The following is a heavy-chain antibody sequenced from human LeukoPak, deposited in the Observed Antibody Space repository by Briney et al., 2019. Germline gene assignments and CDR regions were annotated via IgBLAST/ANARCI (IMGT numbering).Heavy chain of an antibody. CDR1: GGSISSYVYY. CDR2: IYYSGST. Sequence: PSQTLSLTCTVSGGSISSYVYYWSWLRQHPGTGLEWIGYIYYSGSTYYNPSLKSRVTISVDTSKNQFSLKLSSVTAADTAVYYCARDEEGATSLNAFDIWGQGTMVTVS. D-gene: IGHD1-26*01. V-gene: IGHV4-31*03. J-gene: IGHJ3*02. CDR3: ARDEEGATSLNAFDI.